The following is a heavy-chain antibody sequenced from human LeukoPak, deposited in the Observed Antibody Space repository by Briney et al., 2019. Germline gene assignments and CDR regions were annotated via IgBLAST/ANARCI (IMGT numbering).Heavy chain of an antibody. Sequence: ASVKVSCKASGYTFTGYYMHWVRQAPGQGLEWMGRINPNSGGTNYAQKFQGRVAMTRDTSISTAYMELSRLRSDDTAVYYCARDLAGNSRDYWGQGTLVTVSS. V-gene: IGHV1-2*06. D-gene: IGHD4-23*01. CDR1: GYTFTGYY. J-gene: IGHJ4*02. CDR3: ARDLAGNSRDY. CDR2: INPNSGGT.